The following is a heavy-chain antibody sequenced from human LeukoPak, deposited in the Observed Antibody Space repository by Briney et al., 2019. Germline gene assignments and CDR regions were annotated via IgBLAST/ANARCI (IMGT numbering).Heavy chain of an antibody. J-gene: IGHJ4*02. CDR1: GGSFSGYY. D-gene: IGHD3-22*01. Sequence: PSETLSLTCAVYGGSFSGYYWSWIRQPPGKGLEWIGEINHSGSTNYNPSLKSRLTISVDTSKNQFSLKLRSVTAADTALYYCASTSPKYYYESSGYSSLFDNWGQGTLVTVSS. CDR3: ASTSPKYYYESSGYSSLFDN. V-gene: IGHV4-34*01. CDR2: INHSGST.